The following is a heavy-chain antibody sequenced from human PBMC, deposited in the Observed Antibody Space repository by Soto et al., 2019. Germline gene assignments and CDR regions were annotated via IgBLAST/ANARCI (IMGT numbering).Heavy chain of an antibody. D-gene: IGHD3-10*01. Sequence: QVQLQESGPGLVKPSQTLSLTCTVSGGSISSGGYYWSWIRQHPGKGLEWIGYIYYSGSTYYNPSLESRVTLSVDTSKSQFSLKLRSVTAADTAVYYCARGVTMVRGVIHTPYCDYWGQGTLVTVSS. CDR1: GGSISSGGYY. J-gene: IGHJ4*02. V-gene: IGHV4-31*03. CDR2: IYYSGST. CDR3: ARGVTMVRGVIHTPYCDY.